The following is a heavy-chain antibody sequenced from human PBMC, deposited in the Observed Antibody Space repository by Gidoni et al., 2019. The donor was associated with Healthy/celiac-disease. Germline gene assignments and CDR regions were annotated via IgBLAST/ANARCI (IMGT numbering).Heavy chain of an antibody. V-gene: IGHV3-49*03. CDR2: IRSKAYGGTT. CDR1: GFTFGDYA. Sequence: EVQLVESGGGLVQPGRSLRLSCTASGFTFGDYAMNWFRQAPGKGLEWVGFIRSKAYGGTTEYAASVKGRFTISRDDSKSIAYLQMNSLKTEDTAVYYCTREGCGGDCYSGGVVDYWGQGTLVTVSS. CDR3: TREGCGGDCYSGGVVDY. D-gene: IGHD2-21*02. J-gene: IGHJ4*02.